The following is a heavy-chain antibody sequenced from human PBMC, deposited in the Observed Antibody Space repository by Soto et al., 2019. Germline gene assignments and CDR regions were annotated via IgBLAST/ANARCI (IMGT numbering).Heavy chain of an antibody. CDR1: GYSISSGYY. D-gene: IGHD3-10*01. CDR2: IYHSGST. CDR3: ARVGGYGMDV. J-gene: IGHJ6*02. Sequence: PSETLSLTCAVSGYSISSGYYWGWFRQPPGKGQEWIGSIYHSGSTYYNPSLKSRVTISVDTSKNQFSLKLSSVTAADTAVYYCARVGGYGMDVWGQGTTVTVSS. V-gene: IGHV4-38-2*01.